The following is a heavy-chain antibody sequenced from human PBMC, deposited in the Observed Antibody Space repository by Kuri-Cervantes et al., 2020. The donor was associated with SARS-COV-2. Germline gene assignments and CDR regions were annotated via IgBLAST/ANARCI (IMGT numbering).Heavy chain of an antibody. V-gene: IGHV4-34*01. Sequence: SETLSLTCAVYGGSFSDYYWSWVRQPPGKGLEWIGEINHSGNTNYDPSPKSRVTISVDTSKNQFSLKLSSVTAADTAVYYCARRFPGDAFDIWGQGTMVTVSS. CDR2: INHSGNT. J-gene: IGHJ3*02. CDR1: GGSFSDYY. D-gene: IGHD3-3*01. CDR3: ARRFPGDAFDI.